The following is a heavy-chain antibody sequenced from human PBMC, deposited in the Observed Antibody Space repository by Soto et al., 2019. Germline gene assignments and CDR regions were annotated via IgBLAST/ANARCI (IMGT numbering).Heavy chain of an antibody. D-gene: IGHD3-16*02. CDR2: IYHSGST. V-gene: IGHV4-38-2*02. Sequence: SETLSLTCAVSGYSISSGYYWGWIRQPPGKGLEWIGSIYHSGSTYYNPSLKSRVTISVDTSKNQFSLKLSSVTAADTAVYYCAREHYDYVWGSYRYPLYFDYWGQGTLVTVSS. CDR1: GYSISSGYY. CDR3: AREHYDYVWGSYRYPLYFDY. J-gene: IGHJ4*02.